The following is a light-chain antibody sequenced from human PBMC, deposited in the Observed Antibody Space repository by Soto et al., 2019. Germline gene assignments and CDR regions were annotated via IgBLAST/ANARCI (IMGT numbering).Light chain of an antibody. Sequence: EIVRTQSPATLSVSPWERATLSCRASQSVSSNLAWYKQKPGQAPRLLIYGASTRATGIPARFSGSGSGTEFTLTISSLQSEDFAVYYCQQYNKWPPVTFGQGTKVEIK. J-gene: IGKJ1*01. CDR3: QQYNKWPPVT. V-gene: IGKV3-15*01. CDR2: GAS. CDR1: QSVSSN.